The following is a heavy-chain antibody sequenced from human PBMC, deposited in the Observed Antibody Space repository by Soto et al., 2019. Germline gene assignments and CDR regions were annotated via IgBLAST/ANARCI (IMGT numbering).Heavy chain of an antibody. J-gene: IGHJ6*03. CDR2: IDAGNGNT. CDR3: ARDRGVRFLGPNYYYYMDV. D-gene: IGHD3-3*01. CDR1: GYIFINYA. Sequence: ASVKVSCKATGYIFINYAMHWVRQAPGQRLEWMGWIDAGNGNTKFSQKFQGRVTITRDTSASTVYMELSSLRSEDAAVYYCARDRGVRFLGPNYYYYMDVWGGRTKVTVSS. V-gene: IGHV1-3*01.